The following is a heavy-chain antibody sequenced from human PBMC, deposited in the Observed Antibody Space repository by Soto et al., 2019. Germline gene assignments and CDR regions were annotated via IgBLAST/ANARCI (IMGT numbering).Heavy chain of an antibody. Sequence: TSSKPCCKAPGDTFTSYGLSWVRQAPGQGLEWMGWISAYNGNTNYAQKLQGRVTMTTDTSTSTADMELRSLRSDDTAVYYCARGPKSGDNDYGPGGRHNWFGPWGQGTLVTVYS. CDR3: ARGPKSGDNDYGPGGRHNWFGP. D-gene: IGHD4-17*01. V-gene: IGHV1-18*01. CDR2: ISAYNGNT. CDR1: GDTFTSYG. J-gene: IGHJ5*02.